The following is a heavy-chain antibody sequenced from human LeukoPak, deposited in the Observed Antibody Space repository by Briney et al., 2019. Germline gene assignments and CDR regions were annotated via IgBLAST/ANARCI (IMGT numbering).Heavy chain of an antibody. D-gene: IGHD3-22*01. Sequence: GGSLRLSCAASGFNFSTYDMHWVRQAPGKGLEWVAVIWYDGSNTYYVDSVKGRFTISRDNSKNTLYLQMNSLRAEDTAVYYCAREARYESSGYYFDYWGQGTLVTVSS. CDR1: GFNFSTYD. V-gene: IGHV3-33*01. CDR2: IWYDGSNT. CDR3: AREARYESSGYYFDY. J-gene: IGHJ4*02.